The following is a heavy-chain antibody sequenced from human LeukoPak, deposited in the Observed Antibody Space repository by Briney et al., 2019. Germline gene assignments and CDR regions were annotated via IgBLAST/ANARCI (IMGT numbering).Heavy chain of an antibody. V-gene: IGHV1-69*01. Sequence: GASVKVSCKASGGTFSSYAISWVRQAPGQGLEWMGGIIPIFGTANYAQKFQGRVTITADESTSTAYMELSSQRSEDTAVYYCATPSEDYYDSSGYYFHYWGQGTLVTVSS. CDR1: GGTFSSYA. J-gene: IGHJ4*02. D-gene: IGHD3-22*01. CDR3: ATPSEDYYDSSGYYFHY. CDR2: IIPIFGTA.